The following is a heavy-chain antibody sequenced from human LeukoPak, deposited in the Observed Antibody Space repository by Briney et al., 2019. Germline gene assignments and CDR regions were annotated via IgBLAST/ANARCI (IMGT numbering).Heavy chain of an antibody. CDR3: AKKAITFGGYHCFDY. V-gene: IGHV4-61*02. Sequence: SQTLSLTCTVSGGSISSGSYYWSWIRQPAGKGLDWIGRIYTSGSTNYNPSLKSRVTISLDTSKNQFSLKLSSVTAADTAVYYCAKKAITFGGYHCFDYWGQGTLVTVSS. J-gene: IGHJ4*02. D-gene: IGHD3-16*01. CDR1: GGSISSGSYY. CDR2: IYTSGST.